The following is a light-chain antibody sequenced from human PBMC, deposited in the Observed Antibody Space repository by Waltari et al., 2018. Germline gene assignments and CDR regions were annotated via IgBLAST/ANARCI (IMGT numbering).Light chain of an antibody. CDR2: AVS. Sequence: QSALTQPASVSGSPGQSITIPCTGTSSDVGNYKRVSWYQQHPGKAPKLMIYAVSKRPSGVSGRFSGSKSGDMASLTISGLQPEDEAEYFCSSYAGSSKGVFGGGTKVTVL. CDR3: SSYAGSSKGV. CDR1: SSDVGNYKR. J-gene: IGLJ2*01. V-gene: IGLV2-23*02.